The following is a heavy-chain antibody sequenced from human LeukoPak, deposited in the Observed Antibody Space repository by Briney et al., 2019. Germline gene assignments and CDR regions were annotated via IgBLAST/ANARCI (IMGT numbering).Heavy chain of an antibody. V-gene: IGHV1-18*01. CDR1: GYTFTNYG. CDR2: ISAYNGNA. CDR3: ARARDYDFWSGYPRRGPGGGEYYGMDV. Sequence: GASVKVSCKASGYTFTNYGISWVRQAPGQRLEWMGWISAYNGNANYAQKLQGRVTMTTDTSTSTAYMELRSLRSDDTAVYYCARARDYDFWSGYPRRGPGGGEYYGMDVWGQGTTATVSS. D-gene: IGHD3-3*01. J-gene: IGHJ6*02.